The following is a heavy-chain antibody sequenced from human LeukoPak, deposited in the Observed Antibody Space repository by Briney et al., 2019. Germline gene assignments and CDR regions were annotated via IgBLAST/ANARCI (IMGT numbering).Heavy chain of an antibody. CDR2: INQSGIS. V-gene: IGHV4-34*01. D-gene: IGHD3-10*01. CDR3: AREWIRAHGFDY. Sequence: SETLSLTCAVYGGSFSGYYWSWIRQPPGKGLEWIGEINQSGISNYNPSLKSRVTISVDTSKNQFSLKLSSVTAADTAVYYCAREWIRAHGFDYWGQGTLVTVSS. CDR1: GGSFSGYY. J-gene: IGHJ4*02.